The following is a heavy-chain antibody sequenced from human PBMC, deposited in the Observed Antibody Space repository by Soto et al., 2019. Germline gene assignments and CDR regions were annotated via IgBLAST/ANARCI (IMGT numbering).Heavy chain of an antibody. V-gene: IGHV4-59*01. D-gene: IGHD6-19*01. J-gene: IGHJ4*02. CDR2: IHSSGIT. CDR1: GGSINSYF. CDR3: ARDDSSGVDY. Sequence: SETLSLTCTVSGGSINSYFWNWIRQPPGKGLEWIGYIHSSGITDYNPSLKSRVTMSVDTSKNWFSLKLSSVSAADTAVYFCARDDSSGVDYWGQGTLVTVSS.